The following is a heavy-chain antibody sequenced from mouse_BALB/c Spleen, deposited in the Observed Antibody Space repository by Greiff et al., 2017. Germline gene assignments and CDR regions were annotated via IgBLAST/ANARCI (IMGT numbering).Heavy chain of an antibody. CDR1: GYSFTGYY. V-gene: IGHV1-31*01. Sequence: EVQLKESGPELVKPGASVKISCKASGYSFTGYYMHWVKQSHVKSLEWIGRINPYNGATSYNQNFKDKASLTVDKSSSTAYMELHSLTSEDSAVYYCARWAATEWYAMDYWGQGTSVTVSS. J-gene: IGHJ4*01. D-gene: IGHD6-1*01. CDR2: INPYNGAT. CDR3: ARWAATEWYAMDY.